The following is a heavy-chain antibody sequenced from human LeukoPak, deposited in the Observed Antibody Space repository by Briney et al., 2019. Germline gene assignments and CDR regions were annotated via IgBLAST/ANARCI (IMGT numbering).Heavy chain of an antibody. Sequence: GGSLRLSCAASGFTFSDYYMSWICQAPGKGLEWVSYISSSGSTIYYADSVKGRFTISRDNAKNSLYLQLNSLRAEDTAVYYCARARPAAGKYGMDVWGQGTTVTVSS. J-gene: IGHJ6*02. V-gene: IGHV3-11*01. D-gene: IGHD6-13*01. CDR1: GFTFSDYY. CDR2: ISSSGSTI. CDR3: ARARPAAGKYGMDV.